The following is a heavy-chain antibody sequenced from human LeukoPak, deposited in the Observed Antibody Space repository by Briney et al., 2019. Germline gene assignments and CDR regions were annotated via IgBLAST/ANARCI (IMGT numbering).Heavy chain of an antibody. Sequence: ASVKVYCKASGYTFTRYGISWVRQAPGQGLEWMGWISAYNGNTNYAQKLQGRVTMTTDTSTSTAYMELRSLRSDDTAVYYCARGYPMIGAFDIWGQGTMVTVSS. D-gene: IGHD3-22*01. V-gene: IGHV1-18*01. CDR1: GYTFTRYG. CDR3: ARGYPMIGAFDI. CDR2: ISAYNGNT. J-gene: IGHJ3*02.